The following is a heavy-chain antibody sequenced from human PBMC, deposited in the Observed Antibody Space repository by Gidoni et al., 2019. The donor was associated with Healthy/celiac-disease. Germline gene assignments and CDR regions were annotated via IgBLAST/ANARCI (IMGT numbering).Heavy chain of an antibody. Sequence: QVQLVQSGAEVKKPGASVKVSCKASGYPFTSYGTSWVRQAPGQGLEWMGWIRAYNGNTNYAQKLQGRVTMTTDTSTSTAYMELRSLRSDETAVYYCARGFAYGTRFAGKRHFDYWGQGTLVTVSS. V-gene: IGHV1-18*01. J-gene: IGHJ4*02. D-gene: IGHD1-7*01. CDR2: IRAYNGNT. CDR3: ARGFAYGTRFAGKRHFDY. CDR1: GYPFTSYG.